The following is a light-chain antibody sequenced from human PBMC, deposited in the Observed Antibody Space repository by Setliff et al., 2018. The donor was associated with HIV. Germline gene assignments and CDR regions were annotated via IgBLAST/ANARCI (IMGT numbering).Light chain of an antibody. CDR2: EVN. V-gene: IGLV2-14*01. J-gene: IGLJ2*01. CDR1: SSDVGGYNY. Sequence: QSVLTQPASVSGSPGQSITISCTGTSSDVGGYNYVSWYQQYPGKAPKLMIYEVNNRPSGVSNRFSGSKSGNTASLAISGLQAEDEADYYCSSYTISRTLVFGGGTKVTVL. CDR3: SSYTISRTLV.